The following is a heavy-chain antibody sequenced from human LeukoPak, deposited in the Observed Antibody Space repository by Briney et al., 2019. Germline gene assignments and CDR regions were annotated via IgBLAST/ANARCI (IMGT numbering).Heavy chain of an antibody. V-gene: IGHV4-34*01. CDR1: GGSFSGYY. CDR3: ANGYSYGYVNI. D-gene: IGHD5-18*01. J-gene: IGHJ3*02. Sequence: SETLSLTCAVYGGSFSGYYWSWIRQPPGKGLEWIGEINHSGSTNYNPSLKSRVTISVDTSKNQFSLKLSSVTAADTAVYYCANGYSYGYVNIWGQGTMVTVSS. CDR2: INHSGST.